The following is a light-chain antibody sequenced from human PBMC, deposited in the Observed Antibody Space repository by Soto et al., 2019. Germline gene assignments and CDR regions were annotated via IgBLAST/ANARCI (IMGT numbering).Light chain of an antibody. J-gene: IGKJ4*01. CDR3: QQDYNSPLT. Sequence: PGERVTLSCRASQSVSSSYLTWYQQKPGQAPRLLIYGASTRATSIPARFSGSGSGTDFTLTISSLQPEDFAVYYCQQDYNSPLTFGGGTKVEIK. CDR1: QSVSSSY. CDR2: GAS. V-gene: IGKV3D-7*01.